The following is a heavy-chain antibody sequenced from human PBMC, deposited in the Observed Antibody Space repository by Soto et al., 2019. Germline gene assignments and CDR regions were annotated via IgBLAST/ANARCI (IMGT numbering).Heavy chain of an antibody. CDR3: AKDGVLYCSGGSCYFDY. CDR2: ISGSGGST. V-gene: IGHV3-23*01. Sequence: EVQLLESGGGLVQPGGSLRLSCAASGFTFSSYAMSWVRQAPGKGLEWVSAISGSGGSTYYADSVKGRFTISRDNSKNTLYLQMNSLRAEDTAVYYCAKDGVLYCSGGSCYFDYWGQGTLVTVSS. D-gene: IGHD2-15*01. J-gene: IGHJ4*02. CDR1: GFTFSSYA.